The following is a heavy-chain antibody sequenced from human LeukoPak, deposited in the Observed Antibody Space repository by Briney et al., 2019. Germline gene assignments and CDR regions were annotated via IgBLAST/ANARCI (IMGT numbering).Heavy chain of an antibody. CDR1: GFTFGDYA. D-gene: IGHD1-26*01. Sequence: GGSLSLSCTASGFTFGDYAMSWVRQAPGKGLEWVGFVRRKASGGAIEYAASVKGRFTISRDDSNGIAYLQMNSLKTEDTAVYYCSRAQSGSGLGYWGQGTLVTVSS. J-gene: IGHJ4*02. CDR2: VRRKASGGAI. CDR3: SRAQSGSGLGY. V-gene: IGHV3-49*04.